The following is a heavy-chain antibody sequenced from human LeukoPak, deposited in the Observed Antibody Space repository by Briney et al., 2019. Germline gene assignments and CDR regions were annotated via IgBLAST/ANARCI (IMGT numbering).Heavy chain of an antibody. CDR1: GFAFSSYW. D-gene: IGHD3-10*01. CDR2: IKQDGSEK. CDR3: ARDPYGSGYDAFDI. V-gene: IGHV3-7*01. J-gene: IGHJ3*02. Sequence: PGGSLRLSCAASGFAFSSYWMSWVRQAPGKGLEWVANIKQDGSEKYYVDSVKGRFTISRDNAKNSLYLQMNSLRAEDTAVYYCARDPYGSGYDAFDIWGQGTMVTVSS.